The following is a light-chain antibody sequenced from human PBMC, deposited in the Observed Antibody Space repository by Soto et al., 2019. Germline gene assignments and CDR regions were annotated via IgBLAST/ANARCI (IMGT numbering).Light chain of an antibody. CDR2: GAS. Sequence: EIVLTQSPATLSLSPGERATLSCRASQNINSDYLAWYQQKPGQAPRLLIFGASTRATGIPDRFSGSGAGAYFNLTISRLEPADFGVYYCQQYGSSHTFGQGTRLEI. CDR1: QNINSDY. CDR3: QQYGSSHT. J-gene: IGKJ5*01. V-gene: IGKV3-20*01.